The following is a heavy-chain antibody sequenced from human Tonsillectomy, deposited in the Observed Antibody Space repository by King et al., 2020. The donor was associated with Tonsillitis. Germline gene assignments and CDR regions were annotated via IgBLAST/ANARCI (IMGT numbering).Heavy chain of an antibody. CDR1: GFTFSSYD. D-gene: IGHD3-22*01. CDR2: IDTAGDT. CDR3: ARSRSLIYYDSSGRPYDAFDI. J-gene: IGHJ3*02. V-gene: IGHV3-13*01. Sequence: VQLVEFGGGLVQPGGSLRLSCAASGFTFSSYDMHWVRQATGKGLEWVSAIDTAGDTYYAGSVKGRFTISRENAKNSLYLQMNSLRAGDTAVYYCARSRSLIYYDSSGRPYDAFDIWGQGTMVTVSS.